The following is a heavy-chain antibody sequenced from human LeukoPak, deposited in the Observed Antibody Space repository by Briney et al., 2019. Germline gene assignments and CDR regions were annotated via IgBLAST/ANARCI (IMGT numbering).Heavy chain of an antibody. J-gene: IGHJ4*02. V-gene: IGHV3-74*01. CDR2: IDRDGGSI. CDR3: ARETILGIGLSC. Sequence: GGSLRLSCAASGFTLSSYWMDWVRQAPGKGLEWVSRIDRDGGSINYADSVKGRFTISRGNAKNTLYLQMNSLRAEDTAVYYCARETILGIGLSCWGQGALVTVSS. CDR1: GFTLSSYW. D-gene: IGHD3-3*01.